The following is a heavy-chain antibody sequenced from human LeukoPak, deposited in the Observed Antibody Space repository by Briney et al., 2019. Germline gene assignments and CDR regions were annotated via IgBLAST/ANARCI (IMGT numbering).Heavy chain of an antibody. D-gene: IGHD1-7*01. CDR1: GFTFSSYW. CDR3: ARVSELRDYYYYYYMDV. J-gene: IGHJ6*03. V-gene: IGHV3-7*01. CDR2: IKQDGSEK. Sequence: GGSLSLSCAASGFTFSSYWMSWVRQAPGKGLEWVANIKQDGSEKYYVDSVKGRFTISRDNAKNSLYLQMNSLRAEDTAVYYCARVSELRDYYYYYYMDVWGKGTTVTVSS.